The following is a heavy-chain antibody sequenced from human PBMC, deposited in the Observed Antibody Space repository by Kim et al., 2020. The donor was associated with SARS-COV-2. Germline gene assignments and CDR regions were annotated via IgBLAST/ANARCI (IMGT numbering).Heavy chain of an antibody. CDR3: ARSRHCGGDCYYDFDY. V-gene: IGHV1-69*01. Sequence: NFQGRVTIPEDESTSTAYMELSSLRSEDTAVYYCARSRHCGGDCYYDFDYWGQGTLVTVSS. J-gene: IGHJ4*02. D-gene: IGHD2-21*02.